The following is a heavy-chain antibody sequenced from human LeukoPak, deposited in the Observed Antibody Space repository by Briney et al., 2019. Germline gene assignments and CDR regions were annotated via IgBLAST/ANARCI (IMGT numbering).Heavy chain of an antibody. D-gene: IGHD2-2*02. Sequence: GGSLRLSCAASGFTFRNYAMNWVRQAPGKGLEWVSSISSSSSYIYYADSVKGRFTISRDNSKSTLSLQMNSLRVDDTAVYHCAKAGCSSATCYKNYWGQGTLVTVSA. J-gene: IGHJ4*02. CDR3: AKAGCSSATCYKNY. V-gene: IGHV3-21*04. CDR2: ISSSSSYI. CDR1: GFTFRNYA.